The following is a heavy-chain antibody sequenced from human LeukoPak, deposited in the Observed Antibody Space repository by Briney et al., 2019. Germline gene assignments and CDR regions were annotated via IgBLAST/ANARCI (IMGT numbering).Heavy chain of an antibody. D-gene: IGHD1-26*01. CDR1: GGSISSGGYS. Sequence: SQTLSLTCAVSGGSISSGGYSWSWIRQPPGKGLEWIGYIYHSGSTYYNPSLKSRVTISVDRSKNQFSLKLSSVTAADTAVCYCARGGLLHWFDPWGQGTLVTVSS. CDR2: IYHSGST. V-gene: IGHV4-30-2*01. J-gene: IGHJ5*02. CDR3: ARGGLLHWFDP.